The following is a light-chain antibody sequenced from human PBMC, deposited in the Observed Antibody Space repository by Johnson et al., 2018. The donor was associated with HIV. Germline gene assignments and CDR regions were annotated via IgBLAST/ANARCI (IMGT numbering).Light chain of an antibody. CDR1: SSNIGNNY. CDR2: ENN. Sequence: QSVLTQPPSVSAAPGQKVTISCSGSSSNIGNNYVSWYQQLPGTAPKLLIYENNKRPSGIPERFSGSKSGTSATLGITGLQTVDEADYYCGTWDSSLSALYVFGTGTKVTVL. J-gene: IGLJ1*01. CDR3: GTWDSSLSALYV. V-gene: IGLV1-51*02.